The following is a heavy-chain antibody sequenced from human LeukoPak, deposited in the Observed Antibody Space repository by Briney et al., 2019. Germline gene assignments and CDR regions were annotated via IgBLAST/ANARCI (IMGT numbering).Heavy chain of an antibody. CDR2: IIPIFGTA. CDR1: GGTLSSYA. CDR3: ARGGGDTPFDY. D-gene: IGHD2-21*02. V-gene: IGHV1-69*05. Sequence: VKVSCKASGGTLSSYAISWVRQAPGQGLEWMGRIIPIFGTANYAQKFQGRVTITTDESTSTAYMELSSLRSEDTAVYYCARGGGDTPFDYWGQGTLVTVSS. J-gene: IGHJ4*02.